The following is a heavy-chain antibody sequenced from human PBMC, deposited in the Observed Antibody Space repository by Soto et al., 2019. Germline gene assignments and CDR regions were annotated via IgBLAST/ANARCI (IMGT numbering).Heavy chain of an antibody. J-gene: IGHJ6*03. CDR3: ARDSSSSRYYYMDV. CDR2: ISSSSSTI. V-gene: IGHV3-48*01. CDR1: GFTFSSYS. Sequence: GVLRLSCAASGFTFSSYSMNWVRQAPGKGLEWVSYISSSSSTIYYTDSVKGRFTISRDNAKNSLYLQMNSLRAEDTAVYYCARDSSSSRYYYMDVWGKGTTVTVSS. D-gene: IGHD6-6*01.